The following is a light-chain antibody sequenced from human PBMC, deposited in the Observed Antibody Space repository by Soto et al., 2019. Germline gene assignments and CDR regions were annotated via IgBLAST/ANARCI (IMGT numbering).Light chain of an antibody. CDR2: GTS. CDR3: QHYVNWPLT. J-gene: IGKJ4*01. CDR1: QGIGDT. Sequence: EIVLTQSPATLSLSPGERATLSCRASQGIGDTLAWYQQKPGQTPRLLIYGTSIRATGVPARFSGSRSGAEFTLTISSLQSEDFAVYYCQHYVNWPLTFGGGTKVDIK. V-gene: IGKV3-15*01.